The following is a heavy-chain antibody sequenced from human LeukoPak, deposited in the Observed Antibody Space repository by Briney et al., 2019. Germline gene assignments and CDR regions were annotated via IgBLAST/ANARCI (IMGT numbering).Heavy chain of an antibody. D-gene: IGHD3-9*01. Sequence: PGGSLRLSCAASGFTFSSYAMSWVRQAPGKGLEWVSAISGSGGSTYYADSVKGRFTISRDNSKNTLYLQMNSLRAEDTAVYYCARDLNILPSIEPYYFDYWGQGTLVTVSS. J-gene: IGHJ4*02. CDR3: ARDLNILPSIEPYYFDY. CDR1: GFTFSSYA. V-gene: IGHV3-23*01. CDR2: ISGSGGST.